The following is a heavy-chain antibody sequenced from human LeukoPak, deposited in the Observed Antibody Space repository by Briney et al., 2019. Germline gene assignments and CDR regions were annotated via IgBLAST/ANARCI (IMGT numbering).Heavy chain of an antibody. CDR2: IYNSGTN. D-gene: IGHD6-19*01. CDR3: ARYSSSGLDY. V-gene: IGHV4-59*01. CDR1: GGSIRSYH. J-gene: IGHJ4*02. Sequence: SETLSLTCTVSGGSIRSYHWSWIRQPPGKRLEWIGCIYNSGTNNYSPSLKSRVTISVDTSKNQFSLKLSSVTAEDTAVYYCARYSSSGLDYWGQGTLVTVSS.